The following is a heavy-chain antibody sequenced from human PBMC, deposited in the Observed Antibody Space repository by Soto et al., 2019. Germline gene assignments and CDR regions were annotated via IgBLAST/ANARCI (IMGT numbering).Heavy chain of an antibody. Sequence: EVQLLESGGGLVQPGGSLRLSCAASGFTFSSYAMSWVRQAPGKGLEWVSAISGSGGSTYYADSVKGRFTISRDNSKNTLYLQMNSLRAEDTAVYYCAKQQDQQLVQGYYYYYGMDVWGQGTTVTVSS. CDR1: GFTFSSYA. J-gene: IGHJ6*02. D-gene: IGHD6-13*01. CDR2: ISGSGGST. V-gene: IGHV3-23*01. CDR3: AKQQDQQLVQGYYYYYGMDV.